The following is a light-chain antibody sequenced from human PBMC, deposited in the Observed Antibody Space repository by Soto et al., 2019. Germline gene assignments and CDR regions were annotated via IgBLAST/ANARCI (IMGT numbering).Light chain of an antibody. CDR1: QSVTGN. CDR3: QQYNNWPHIS. Sequence: EIVMTQSPATLSVSPGERATLSCMASQSVTGNLAWYQQKPCQAPRLLIYAASTRATGIPARFSGSGSGTEFTLTISSLQSVDFAVYYCQQYNNWPHISFGPGTNVDIK. CDR2: AAS. J-gene: IGKJ3*01. V-gene: IGKV3-15*01.